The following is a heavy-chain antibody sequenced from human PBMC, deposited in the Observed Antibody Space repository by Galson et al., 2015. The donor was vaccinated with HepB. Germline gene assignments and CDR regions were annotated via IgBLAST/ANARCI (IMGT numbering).Heavy chain of an antibody. Sequence: LSLTCAVSGDSISNDRWWSWVRQPPGEGLEWIGEAYHSGGTNYRPSLKSRVTISVDKSKNQLSLKLTSVTAAGTAVYYCARAKEGRGYFDYWGQGTLVTVSS. J-gene: IGHJ4*02. CDR1: GDSISNDRW. V-gene: IGHV4-4*02. CDR2: AYHSGGT. CDR3: ARAKEGRGYFDY. D-gene: IGHD3-10*01.